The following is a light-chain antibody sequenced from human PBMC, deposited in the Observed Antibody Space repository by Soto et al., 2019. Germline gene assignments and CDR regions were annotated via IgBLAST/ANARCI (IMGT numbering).Light chain of an antibody. CDR2: DAS. V-gene: IGKV1-5*01. CDR3: QQYNSYSWT. J-gene: IGKJ1*01. Sequence: DIQMTQSPSTLSASVGDRVTITCRASQSISSWLAWYQQKPGKAPKLLIYDASSLESGVPSRLSGSGSGTEFTLTISSLQPDDFATYYCQQYNSYSWTFGQGTKVDI. CDR1: QSISSW.